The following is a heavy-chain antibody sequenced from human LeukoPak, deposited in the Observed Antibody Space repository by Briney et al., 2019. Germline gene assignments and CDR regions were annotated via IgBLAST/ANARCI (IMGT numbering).Heavy chain of an antibody. CDR2: IYYSGST. CDR1: GGSISSYY. V-gene: IGHV4-59*08. D-gene: IGHD5-18*01. CDR3: ARGPVGYSYGYEL. J-gene: IGHJ4*02. Sequence: SETLSLTCTVSGGSISSYYWSWIWQPPGKGLEWIGYIYYSGSTNYNPSLKSRVTISVDTSKNQFSLKLSSVTAADTAVYYCARGPVGYSYGYELWGQGTLVTVSS.